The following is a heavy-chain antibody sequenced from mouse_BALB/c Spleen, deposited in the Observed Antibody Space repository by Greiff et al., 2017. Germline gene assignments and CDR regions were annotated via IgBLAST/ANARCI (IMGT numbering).Heavy chain of an antibody. Sequence: ESGPGLVKPSQSLSLTCSVTGYSITSGYYWNWIRQFPGNKLEWMGYISYDGSNNYNPSLKNRISITRDTSKNQFFLKLNSVTTEDTATYYCAREGEGNYGFAWFAYWGQGTLVTVSA. V-gene: IGHV3-6*02. D-gene: IGHD2-1*01. CDR1: GYSITSGYY. CDR2: ISYDGSN. J-gene: IGHJ3*01. CDR3: AREGEGNYGFAWFAY.